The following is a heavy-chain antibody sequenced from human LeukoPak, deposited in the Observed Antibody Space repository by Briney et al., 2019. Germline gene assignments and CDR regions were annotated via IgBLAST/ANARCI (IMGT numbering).Heavy chain of an antibody. Sequence: PGASVKVSCKASGGTFSSYAISWVRQAPGQGLEWMGGIIPIFGTANYAQKFQGRVTITADESTSTAYMELSSLRSEDTAVYYCARFYDSGFSGAFDIWGQGTMVTVSS. J-gene: IGHJ3*02. V-gene: IGHV1-69*13. D-gene: IGHD3-22*01. CDR1: GGTFSSYA. CDR3: ARFYDSGFSGAFDI. CDR2: IIPIFGTA.